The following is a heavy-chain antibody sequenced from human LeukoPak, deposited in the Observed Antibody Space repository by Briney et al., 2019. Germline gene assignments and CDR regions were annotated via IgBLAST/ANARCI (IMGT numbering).Heavy chain of an antibody. CDR2: INPSGST. J-gene: IGHJ4*02. CDR3: AREEHGGYHDY. D-gene: IGHD4-23*01. V-gene: IGHV1-46*01. CDR1: GYTFTNYY. Sequence: ASVKVSCKASGYTFTNYYIHWVRQAPGQGLEWMGMINPSGSTNYAQKFQGRVTMTRDTSTSTVYMELSSLGSEDTAVYYCAREEHGGYHDYWGQGTLVIVSS.